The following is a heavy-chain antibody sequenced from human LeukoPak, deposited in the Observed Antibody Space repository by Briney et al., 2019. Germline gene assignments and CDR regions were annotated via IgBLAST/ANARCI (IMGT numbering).Heavy chain of an antibody. CDR2: INSGGSST. V-gene: IGHV3-74*01. D-gene: IGHD3-10*01. Sequence: PGGSLRLSCAASGFTFSSYDMHWVRQAPGKGLVWVSRINSGGSSTSYADSVKGRFTISRDNAKNTLYLQMNSLRAEDTAVYYCARDQRTPPVLYDYWGQGTLVTVSS. CDR1: GFTFSSYD. CDR3: ARDQRTPPVLYDY. J-gene: IGHJ4*02.